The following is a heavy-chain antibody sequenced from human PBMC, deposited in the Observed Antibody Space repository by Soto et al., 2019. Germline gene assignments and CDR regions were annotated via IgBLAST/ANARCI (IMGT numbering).Heavy chain of an antibody. V-gene: IGHV3-23*01. Sequence: HPGGSLRLSCAASGFTFSSYAMSWVRQAPGKGLEWVSAISGSGGSTYYADSVRGRFTISRDNSKNTLYLQMNSLRAEDTAVYYCAKSLGSGTSMFDYWGQGTLVTVSS. D-gene: IGHD1-26*01. J-gene: IGHJ4*02. CDR3: AKSLGSGTSMFDY. CDR2: ISGSGGST. CDR1: GFTFSSYA.